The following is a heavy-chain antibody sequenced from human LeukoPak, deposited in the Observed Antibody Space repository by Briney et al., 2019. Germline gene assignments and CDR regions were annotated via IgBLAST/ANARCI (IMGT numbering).Heavy chain of an antibody. V-gene: IGHV3-48*01. Sequence: GGSLRLSCAASGFTFSSYSMNWVRQAPGKGLEWVSYISSSSSTIYYADSVKGRFTISRDNAKNSLYLQMNSLRAEDTAVCYCARDPRITGKGGWFDPWGQGTLVTVSS. D-gene: IGHD1-14*01. CDR2: ISSSSSTI. CDR3: ARDPRITGKGGWFDP. J-gene: IGHJ5*02. CDR1: GFTFSSYS.